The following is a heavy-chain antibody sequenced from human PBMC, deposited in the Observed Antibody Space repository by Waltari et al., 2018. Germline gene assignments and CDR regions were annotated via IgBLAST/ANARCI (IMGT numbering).Heavy chain of an antibody. Sequence: EVQLVKSGAEVKKPGESLKISCKGSGYSFSSSWIGWVRQMPGKGLGWMGIIYPGDSDTRYSPSFQGQVTISADKSISTAYLQWSSLKASDTAMYYCAILRGYSGYDAGGFFDYWGQGTLVTVSS. CDR3: AILRGYSGYDAGGFFDY. CDR1: GYSFSSSW. CDR2: IYPGDSDT. V-gene: IGHV5-51*01. J-gene: IGHJ4*02. D-gene: IGHD5-12*01.